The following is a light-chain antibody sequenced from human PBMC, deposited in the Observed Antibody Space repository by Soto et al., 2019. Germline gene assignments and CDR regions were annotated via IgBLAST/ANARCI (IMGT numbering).Light chain of an antibody. CDR3: QQYVSSTWA. V-gene: IGKV3-20*01. Sequence: EIVFTQSPGTLSLSPGERATLSCRASQSVSSSYLAWYQQKPGQGPRLLIYGASRRETGIPDRFTGSGAGTEFTLTISRLEPEDFAVYYCQQYVSSTWAFGQGTKVDIK. CDR1: QSVSSSY. CDR2: GAS. J-gene: IGKJ1*01.